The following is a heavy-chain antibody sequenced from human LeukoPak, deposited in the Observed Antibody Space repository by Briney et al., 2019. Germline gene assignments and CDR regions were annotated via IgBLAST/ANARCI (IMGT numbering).Heavy chain of an antibody. CDR1: GYTFTSYY. Sequence: ASVKVSCKASGYTFTSYYMHWVGQAPGQGLEWMGIINPSGGSTSYAQKFQGRVTMTRDTSTSTVYMELSSLRSEDTAVYYCARDLRGYSYYYGMDVWGQGTTVTVSS. V-gene: IGHV1-46*01. CDR3: ARDLRGYSYYYGMDV. CDR2: INPSGGST. D-gene: IGHD5-12*01. J-gene: IGHJ6*02.